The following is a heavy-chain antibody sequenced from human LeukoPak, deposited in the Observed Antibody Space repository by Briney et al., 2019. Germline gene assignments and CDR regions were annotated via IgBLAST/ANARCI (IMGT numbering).Heavy chain of an antibody. CDR3: ARVTSRVVEMATIGLDY. Sequence: GGSLRLSCAASGFVFSSYWMIWVRQAPGKGLEWVASIGKDGSEKSYVDSVKGRFTISRDNARNSLYLQMNSLRADDTAVYYCARVTSRVVEMATIGLDYWGQGTLVTVSS. D-gene: IGHD5-24*01. V-gene: IGHV3-7*04. CDR1: GFVFSSYW. CDR2: IGKDGSEK. J-gene: IGHJ4*02.